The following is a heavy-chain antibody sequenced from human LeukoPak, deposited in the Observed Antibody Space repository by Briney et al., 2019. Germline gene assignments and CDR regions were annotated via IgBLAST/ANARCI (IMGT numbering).Heavy chain of an antibody. V-gene: IGHV3-21*06. J-gene: IGHJ6*03. D-gene: IGHD4-11*01. Sequence: PGGSLRLSCDASGFTFSSYSMDWVRQAPRKGGERVSSITISSSHIYYADSVTGRFTISRDNAKNSVYLQMNSLRSEDTAVYYCARVKMGATVTTFHYYCMDVWGVGTTVTVSS. CDR2: ITISSSHI. CDR3: ARVKMGATVTTFHYYCMDV. CDR1: GFTFSSYS.